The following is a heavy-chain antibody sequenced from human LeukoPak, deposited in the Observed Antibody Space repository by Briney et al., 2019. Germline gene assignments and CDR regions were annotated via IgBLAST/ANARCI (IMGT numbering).Heavy chain of an antibody. D-gene: IGHD6-13*01. V-gene: IGHV3-73*01. CDR3: TRSLSSSSDY. Sequence: GGSLRLSCAASGFAFSASAMHWVRQASGKGLEWVGRIRTKPNSYATAYAASVKGRFTISRDDSKNAAYLQMNSLKTEDTAVYYCTRSLSSSSDYWGQGTLVTVSS. CDR1: GFAFSASA. J-gene: IGHJ4*02. CDR2: IRTKPNSYAT.